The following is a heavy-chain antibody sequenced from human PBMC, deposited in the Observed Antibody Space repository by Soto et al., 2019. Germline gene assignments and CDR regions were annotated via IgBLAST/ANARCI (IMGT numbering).Heavy chain of an antibody. J-gene: IGHJ6*02. CDR1: GGSISTYY. D-gene: IGHD5-12*01. V-gene: IGHV4-59*01. Sequence: QVQLQESGPGLVKPSETLSLTCTVSGGSISTYYWSWIRQPPGKGLEWIGYIYYSGSTNYNPSLKGRVTISXXTXKXXFSLNLGSVTPADTAVYYCARVSRGSGYPYYGMDVWGQGATVTVSS. CDR2: IYYSGST. CDR3: ARVSRGSGYPYYGMDV.